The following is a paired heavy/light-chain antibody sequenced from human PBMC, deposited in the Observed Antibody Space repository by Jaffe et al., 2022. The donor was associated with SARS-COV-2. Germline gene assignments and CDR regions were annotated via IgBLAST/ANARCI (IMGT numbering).Light chain of an antibody. V-gene: IGKV1D-8*01. CDR2: AAS. CDR1: QGISSY. CDR3: QQYYSFPWT. J-gene: IGKJ1*01. Sequence: VIWMTQSPSLLSASTGDRVTISCRMSQGISSYLAWYQQKPGKAPELLIYAASTLQSGVPSRFSGSGSGTDFTLTISCLQSEDFATYYCQQYYSFPWTFGQGTKVEIK.
Heavy chain of an antibody. J-gene: IGHJ6*02. CDR2: IYTSGST. V-gene: IGHV4-4*07. CDR1: GGSISSYY. CDR3: AREARDSSGWGPPVYYYYGMDV. D-gene: IGHD3-22*01. Sequence: QVQLQESGPGLVKPSETLSLTCTVSGGSISSYYWSWIRQPAGKGLEWIGRIYTSGSTNYNPSLKSRVTMSVDTSKNQFSLKLSSVTAADTAVYYCAREARDSSGWGPPVYYYYGMDVWGQGTTVTVSS.